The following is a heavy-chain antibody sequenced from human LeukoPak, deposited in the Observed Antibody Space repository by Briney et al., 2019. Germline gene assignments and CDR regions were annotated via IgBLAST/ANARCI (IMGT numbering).Heavy chain of an antibody. CDR2: IYTSGCT. CDR3: AGDFWP. J-gene: IGHJ5*02. Sequence: SETLSLTCTVSGGSISSGGDYWTWIRQPAGKQLEWIGLIYTSGCTNYNPSLKSRVTISIDTSKNQFSLKLNSGTAADTAVYYWAGDFWPWGQGALVTVSS. CDR1: GGSISSGGDY. V-gene: IGHV4-61*02. D-gene: IGHD3-3*01.